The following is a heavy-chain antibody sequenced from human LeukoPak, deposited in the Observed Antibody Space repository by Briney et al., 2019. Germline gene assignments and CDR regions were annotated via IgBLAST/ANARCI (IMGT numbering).Heavy chain of an antibody. CDR1: GYTFTGYY. CDR3: ARSTCSSTSCYAYFDY. V-gene: IGHV1-2*02. CDR2: INPNSGGT. D-gene: IGHD2-2*01. J-gene: IGHJ4*02. Sequence: ASVKVSCKASGYTFTGYYMRWVRQAPGQGLEWMGWINPNSGGTNYAQKFQGRVTMTRDTSISTAYMELSRLRSDDTAVYYCARSTCSSTSCYAYFDYWGQGTLVTVSS.